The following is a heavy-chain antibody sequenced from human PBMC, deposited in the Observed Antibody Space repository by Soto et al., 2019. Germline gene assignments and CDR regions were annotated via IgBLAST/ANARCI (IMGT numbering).Heavy chain of an antibody. V-gene: IGHV1-8*01. CDR3: ARGELLWFGELLR. CDR2: MNPNSGDT. D-gene: IGHD3-10*01. CDR1: GYTFTSYE. Sequence: QVQLVQSGAEVKKPGASVKVSCKASGYTFTSYEINWVRQATGQGLEWMGWMNPNSGDTGYAQKFQGRVTMTRNTSISTAYFELSSMRSEDTAVYYCARGELLWFGELLRWGQGTLVTVSS. J-gene: IGHJ4*02.